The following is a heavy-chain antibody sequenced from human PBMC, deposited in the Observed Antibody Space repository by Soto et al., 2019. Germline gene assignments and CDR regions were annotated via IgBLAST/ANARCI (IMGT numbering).Heavy chain of an antibody. CDR2: IYYSGST. CDR1: CGSVSSGSYY. Sequence: QVQLQESGPGLVKPSETLSLTCTVSCGSVSSGSYYWIWIRQPTGQGLEWIGYIYYSGSTNYNPSLKSRVTISVDTSKNQLSLKLSSVTAADTAVYYCARVPGSVYYSGAFDYWGQGTLVTVSS. D-gene: IGHD3-22*01. J-gene: IGHJ4*02. V-gene: IGHV4-61*01. CDR3: ARVPGSVYYSGAFDY.